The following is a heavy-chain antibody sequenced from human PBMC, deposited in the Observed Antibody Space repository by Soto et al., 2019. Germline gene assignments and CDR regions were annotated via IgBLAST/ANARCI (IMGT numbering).Heavy chain of an antibody. J-gene: IGHJ5*02. Sequence: ASVKVSCKASGYTFTDYYMHWVRQAPGQGLEWMGWINPDSGGTNYAQKFRGRVTMTRDTSISTAYMELSRLRSDDTAVYYCAKKSVEGDWFDPWGQGTLVTVSS. CDR1: GYTFTDYY. V-gene: IGHV1-2*02. D-gene: IGHD2-21*01. CDR3: AKKSVEGDWFDP. CDR2: INPDSGGT.